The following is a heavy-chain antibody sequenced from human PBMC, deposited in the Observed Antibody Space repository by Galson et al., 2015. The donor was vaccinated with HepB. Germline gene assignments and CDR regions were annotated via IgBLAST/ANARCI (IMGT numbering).Heavy chain of an antibody. V-gene: IGHV3-33*03. D-gene: IGHD3-10*01. CDR2: ISYDGSKK. J-gene: IGHJ4*02. CDR1: GFTFSSYG. Sequence: SLRLSCAASGFTFSSYGMHWVRQGPGKGLEWVAVISYDGSKKYYVDSVKGRFTVSRDNSKNTVYLQMNSLRAEDTAVYYCAKDEILDYYRSASYSASDYWCQGTLVTVSS. CDR3: AKDEILDYYRSASYSASDY.